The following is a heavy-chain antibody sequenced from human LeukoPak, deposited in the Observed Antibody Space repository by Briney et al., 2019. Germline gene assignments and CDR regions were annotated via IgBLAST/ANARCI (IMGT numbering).Heavy chain of an antibody. CDR3: ARGPQGKSGSPPYYFDY. CDR1: GFTFSGDY. V-gene: IGHV3-66*01. CDR2: IYDGGST. J-gene: IGHJ4*02. D-gene: IGHD1-26*01. Sequence: PGGSLRLSCAVSGFTFSGDYVSWVRQAPGKGLAWVSVIYDGGSTYYADSVKGRFTISRDNSKNTVYLQMNSLRVEDTAVYYCARGPQGKSGSPPYYFDYWGQGTLVTVSS.